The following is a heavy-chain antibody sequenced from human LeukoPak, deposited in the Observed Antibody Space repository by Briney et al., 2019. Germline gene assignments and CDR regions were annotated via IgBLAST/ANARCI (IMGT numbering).Heavy chain of an antibody. V-gene: IGHV3-7*04. Sequence: PGGSLRLSCVASKFTFSSYWMTWVRQAPGEGLEWVANIKQDGSEEYYVDSVKGRFTISRDSAKNPLYLQMNSLRAEDTAVYYCARDPYSSFFGAFDIWGQGTLVTVSS. CDR1: KFTFSSYW. CDR3: ARDPYSSFFGAFDI. CDR2: IKQDGSEE. J-gene: IGHJ3*02. D-gene: IGHD6-6*01.